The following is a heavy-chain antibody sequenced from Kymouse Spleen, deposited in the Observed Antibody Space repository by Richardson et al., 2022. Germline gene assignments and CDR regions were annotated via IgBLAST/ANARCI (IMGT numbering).Heavy chain of an antibody. V-gene: IGHV3-11*01. CDR3: AREEVVVVPAAPYYYYYGMDV. J-gene: IGHJ6*02. CDR1: GFTFSDYY. Sequence: QVQLVESGGGLVKPGGSLRLSCAASGFTFSDYYMSWIRQAPGKGLEWVSYISSSGSTIYYADSVKGRFTISRDNAKNSLYLQMNSLRAEDTAVYYCAREEVVVVPAAPYYYYYGMDVWGQGTTVTVSS. CDR2: ISSSGSTI. D-gene: IGHD2-2*02.